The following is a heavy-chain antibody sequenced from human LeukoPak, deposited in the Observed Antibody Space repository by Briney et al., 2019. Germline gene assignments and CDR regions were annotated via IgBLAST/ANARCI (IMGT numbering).Heavy chain of an antibody. Sequence: SETLSLTCTVSGGSISSYYWSWIRQPPGKGLEWIGYIYYSGSTNYNPSLKSRVTISVDTSKDQFSLKLSSVTAADAAVYYCASAIVNSGTLGGYFDYWGQGTLVTVSS. J-gene: IGHJ4*02. CDR3: ASAIVNSGTLGGYFDY. CDR2: IYYSGST. CDR1: GGSISSYY. V-gene: IGHV4-59*01. D-gene: IGHD5-18*01.